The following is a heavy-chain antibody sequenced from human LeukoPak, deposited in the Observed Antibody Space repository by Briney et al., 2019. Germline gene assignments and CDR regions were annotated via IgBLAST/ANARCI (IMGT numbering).Heavy chain of an antibody. CDR1: GGSISSGDYY. Sequence: SQTLSLTCTVPGGSISSGDYYWSWIRQPPGKGLEWIGYIYYSGSTYYNPSLKSRVTISVDTSKNQFSLKLSSVTAADTAVYYCARDRAPNFHDYGDYYYYYGMDVWGQGTTVTVSS. CDR2: IYYSGST. CDR3: ARDRAPNFHDYGDYYYYYGMDV. V-gene: IGHV4-30-4*01. D-gene: IGHD4-17*01. J-gene: IGHJ6*02.